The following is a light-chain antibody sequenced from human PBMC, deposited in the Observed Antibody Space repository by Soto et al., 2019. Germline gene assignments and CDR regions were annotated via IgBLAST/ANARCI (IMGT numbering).Light chain of an antibody. CDR3: QTWGTGIHVV. CDR1: SGHSSYA. Sequence: QSVLTQSPSDSASLGASVKLTCTLSSGHSSYAIAWHQQQPEKGPRYLMKLDSDGSHTKGDAIPDRFSGSSSGAERYLTIPSLQSEDEADYYCQTWGTGIHVVFGGGTKLTVL. J-gene: IGLJ2*01. V-gene: IGLV4-69*01. CDR2: LDSDGSH.